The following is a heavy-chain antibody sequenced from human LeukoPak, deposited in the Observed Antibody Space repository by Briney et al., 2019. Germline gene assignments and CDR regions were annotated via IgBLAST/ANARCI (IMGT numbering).Heavy chain of an antibody. Sequence: ASVKVSCKASGYTFTAYYMHWMRQAPGQRLEWMGWINPKSGGTKYAQKFQGRVTMTRDTSISTTYMELTSLRSDDTAVYYCARTLMQFDYWGQGTLVTVSS. CDR3: ARTLMQFDY. V-gene: IGHV1-2*02. CDR2: INPKSGGT. J-gene: IGHJ4*02. CDR1: GYTFTAYY.